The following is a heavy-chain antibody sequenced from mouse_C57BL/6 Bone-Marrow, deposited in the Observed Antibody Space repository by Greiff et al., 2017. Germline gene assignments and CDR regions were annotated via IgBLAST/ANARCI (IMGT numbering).Heavy chain of an antibody. V-gene: IGHV1-54*01. CDR1: GYAFTNYL. J-gene: IGHJ4*01. Sequence: VQLQQSGAELVRPGTSVKVSCKASGYAFTNYLIEWVKQRPGQGLEWIGVINPGSGGTNYTEKFKGKATLTADKSSSTAYMQLSSLTSEDSAVYFCARRSSYYYGSSYYAMDKRGQGTSDTVSS. CDR3: ARRSSYYYGSSYYAMDK. CDR2: INPGSGGT. D-gene: IGHD1-1*01.